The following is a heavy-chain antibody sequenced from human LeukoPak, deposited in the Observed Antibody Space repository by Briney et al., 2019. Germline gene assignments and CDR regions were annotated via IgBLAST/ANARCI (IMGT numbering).Heavy chain of an antibody. CDR3: ARYSYDSGGYFFEY. V-gene: IGHV4-34*01. Sequence: SETLSLTCAVYGGSFSGYYWSWIRQPPGKGLEWIGEINHSGSTNYNPSLKSRVTISVDTSKNQFSLKLSSVTAADTAVYYCARYSYDSGGYFFEYWGQGTLVTVSS. CDR1: GGSFSGYY. J-gene: IGHJ4*02. D-gene: IGHD3-22*01. CDR2: INHSGST.